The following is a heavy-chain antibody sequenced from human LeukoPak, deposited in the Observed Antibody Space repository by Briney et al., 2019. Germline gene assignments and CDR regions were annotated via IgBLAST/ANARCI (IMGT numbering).Heavy chain of an antibody. CDR3: AREGPLVELLYNYYYMDV. V-gene: IGHV4-4*02. CDR2: IYHSGST. D-gene: IGHD1-7*01. CDR1: GGSISSSNW. Sequence: SETLSLTCAVSGGSISSSNWWSWVRQPPGKGLEWIGEIYHSGSTNYNPSLKSRVIISVDKSKNQFSLKLSSVTAADTAVYYCAREGPLVELLYNYYYMDVWGKGTTVTVSS. J-gene: IGHJ6*03.